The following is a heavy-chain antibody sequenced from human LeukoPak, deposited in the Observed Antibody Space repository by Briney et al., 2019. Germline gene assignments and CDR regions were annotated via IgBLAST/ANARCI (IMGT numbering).Heavy chain of an antibody. J-gene: IGHJ4*02. CDR1: GFTFSSYA. CDR2: ISGSGGST. V-gene: IGHV3-23*01. D-gene: IGHD2-2*01. CDR3: ARDAPVNIVVVPAANS. Sequence: PGGSLRLSCAASGFTFSSYAMSWVRQAPGKGLEWVSAISGSGGSTYYADSVKGRFTISRDNSKNTLYLQMNSLRAEDTAVYHCARDAPVNIVVVPAANSWGQGTLVTVSS.